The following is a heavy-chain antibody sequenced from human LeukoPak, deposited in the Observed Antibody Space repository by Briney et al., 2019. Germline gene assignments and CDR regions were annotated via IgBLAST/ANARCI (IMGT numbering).Heavy chain of an antibody. Sequence: SQTLSLTCTVSGGSVVSDNSYWNWIRQPAGKSLEWIGRIYADGSSNYNPSLKRRVTILVDTSKNQFSLRLSSMTAADTAVYYCARGYYYRTWGLGTLVTVSS. J-gene: IGHJ4*02. V-gene: IGHV4-61*02. D-gene: IGHD3-10*01. CDR1: GGSVVSDNSY. CDR2: IYADGSS. CDR3: ARGYYYRT.